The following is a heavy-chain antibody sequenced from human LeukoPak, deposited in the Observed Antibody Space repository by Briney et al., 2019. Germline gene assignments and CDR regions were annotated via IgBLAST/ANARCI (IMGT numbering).Heavy chain of an antibody. Sequence: GGSLRLSCAASGFTFSSYWMNWVRQAPGKGLEWVAHIKQGGSEIYYVDSVKGRFTISRDNAKNSLYLQMNGLRAEDTAVYYCARDPGTDAFDIWGQGTMVTVSS. CDR1: GFTFSSYW. J-gene: IGHJ3*02. CDR3: ARDPGTDAFDI. V-gene: IGHV3-7*01. CDR2: IKQGGSEI. D-gene: IGHD1-14*01.